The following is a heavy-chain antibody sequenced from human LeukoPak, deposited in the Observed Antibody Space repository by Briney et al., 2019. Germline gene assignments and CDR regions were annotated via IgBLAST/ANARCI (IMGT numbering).Heavy chain of an antibody. Sequence: GGSLRLSCAASGFTFSDHYMDWVRQAPGQELEWVGRTRNKPHKYTPKYAASVKGRFIVSRDDSKKSLYMQMNSQKTEETAVYYCTSGAYCSGGCCHGHFDVWGQGATVTVSS. D-gene: IGHD2-21*01. CDR1: GFTFSDHY. CDR3: TSGAYCSGGCCHGHFDV. V-gene: IGHV3-72*01. CDR2: TRNKPHKYTP. J-gene: IGHJ3*01.